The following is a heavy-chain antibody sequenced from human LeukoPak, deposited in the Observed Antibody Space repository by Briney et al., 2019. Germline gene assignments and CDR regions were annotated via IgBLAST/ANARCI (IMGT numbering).Heavy chain of an antibody. J-gene: IGHJ4*02. CDR2: IYYSGST. D-gene: IGHD6-13*01. V-gene: IGHV4-59*01. CDR1: GGSISSYY. Sequence: TSSETLSLTCTVSGGSISSYYWSWIRQPPGKGLEWIGYIYYSGSTNYNPSLKSRVTISVDTSKNQFSLKLSSVTAADTAVYYCARESYSSSWALDYWGQGTLVTVSS. CDR3: ARESYSSSWALDY.